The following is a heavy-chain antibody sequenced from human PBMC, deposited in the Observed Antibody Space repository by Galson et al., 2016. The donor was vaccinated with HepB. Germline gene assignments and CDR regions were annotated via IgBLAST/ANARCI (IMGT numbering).Heavy chain of an antibody. V-gene: IGHV4-31*11. CDR3: AREGWTTGSHYGMDV. J-gene: IGHJ6*02. CDR1: GGSISSGGYY. D-gene: IGHD4-17*01. CDR2: IYYSGST. Sequence: TLSLTCAVSGGSISSGGYYWTWIRQHPGKGLEWIGYIYYSGSTFYNPSLKSRLTISLDTSKNHFPLKLTSVTAADTAVYYCAREGWTTGSHYGMDVWGQGTTVTVSS.